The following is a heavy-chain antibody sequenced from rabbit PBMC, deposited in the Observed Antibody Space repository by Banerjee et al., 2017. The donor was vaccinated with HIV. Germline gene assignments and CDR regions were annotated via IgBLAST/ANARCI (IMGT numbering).Heavy chain of an antibody. CDR3: ARDLAGVIGWNFNL. CDR2: IYVGSSGST. CDR1: GFSFSSGYD. Sequence: QEQLEESGGDLVKPEGSLTLTCTASGFSFSSGYDMCWVRQAPGKGLEWIACIYVGSSGSTYYASWAKGRFTISKTSSTTVTLQMTSLTVADTATYFCARDLAGVIGWNFNLWGPGTLVTVS. D-gene: IGHD4-1*01. J-gene: IGHJ4*01. V-gene: IGHV1S45*01.